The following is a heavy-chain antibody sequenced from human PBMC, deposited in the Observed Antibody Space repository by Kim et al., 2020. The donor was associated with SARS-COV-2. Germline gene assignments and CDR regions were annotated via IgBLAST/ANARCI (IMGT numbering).Heavy chain of an antibody. J-gene: IGHJ4*02. V-gene: IGHV4-39*01. Sequence: SETLSLTCTVSGGSISSSSYYWGWIRQPPGKGLEWIGSIYYSGSTYYNPSLKSRVTISVDTSKNQFSLKLSSVTAADTAVYYCARTPFSVAGYLLGGRVDYWGQGTLVTVSS. CDR2: IYYSGST. CDR3: ARTPFSVAGYLLGGRVDY. D-gene: IGHD6-19*01. CDR1: GGSISSSSYY.